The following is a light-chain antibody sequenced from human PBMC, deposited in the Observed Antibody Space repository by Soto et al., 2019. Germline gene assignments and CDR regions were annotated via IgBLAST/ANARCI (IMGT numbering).Light chain of an antibody. J-gene: IGKJ2*02. CDR3: QQYNAWPSRT. CDR2: GAS. Sequence: IVLTQSPAALSVSPGERATLSCRASQSVSTNLAGYQQKPGQPPRLLIYGASTRATGVPARFSGSGSGTEFTLTISSMQSEDVAVYYCQQYNAWPSRTFGQGTKVEIK. CDR1: QSVSTN. V-gene: IGKV3-15*01.